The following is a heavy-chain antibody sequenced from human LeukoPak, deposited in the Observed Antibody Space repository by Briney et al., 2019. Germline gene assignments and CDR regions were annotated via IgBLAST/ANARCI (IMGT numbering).Heavy chain of an antibody. CDR3: ARDGYYDSSGYYRTFDI. Sequence: SETLSLTCTVSGGSISSGGYDWSWIRQHPGKGLEWIGYIYYSGSTYYNPSLKSRVTISVDTSKNQFSLKLSSVTAADTAVYYCARDGYYDSSGYYRTFDIWGQGTMVTVSS. CDR2: IYYSGST. D-gene: IGHD3-22*01. CDR1: GGSISSGGYD. V-gene: IGHV4-31*03. J-gene: IGHJ3*02.